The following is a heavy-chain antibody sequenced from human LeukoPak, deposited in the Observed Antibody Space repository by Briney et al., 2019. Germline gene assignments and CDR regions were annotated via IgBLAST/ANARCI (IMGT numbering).Heavy chain of an antibody. CDR2: IYYSGIT. V-gene: IGHV4-39*01. D-gene: IGHD2/OR15-2a*01. J-gene: IGHJ4*02. CDR1: GGSISSSSYY. Sequence: PSETLSLTCTVSGGSISSSSYYWGWIRQPPGKGLEWIGSIYYSGITYYNPSLKSRLTISVDTSKNQFSLKLSSVTAADTAVYYCARHGFNTSWGQGTLVTVSS. CDR3: ARHGFNTS.